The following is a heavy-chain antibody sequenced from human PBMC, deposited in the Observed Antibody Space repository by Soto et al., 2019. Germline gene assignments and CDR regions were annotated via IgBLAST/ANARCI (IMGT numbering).Heavy chain of an antibody. CDR2: INPNSGDT. D-gene: IGHD6-19*01. CDR1: GYTFTGYY. Sequence: ASVKVSCKASGYTFTGYYVHWVRQAPGQGLEWMGWINPNSGDTYLAQRFQGRVTMNRDTSIGTAYMELRGLTSDDTAVYYCATAWLVVARKAFDIWGQGTMVTV. J-gene: IGHJ3*02. V-gene: IGHV1-2*02. CDR3: ATAWLVVARKAFDI.